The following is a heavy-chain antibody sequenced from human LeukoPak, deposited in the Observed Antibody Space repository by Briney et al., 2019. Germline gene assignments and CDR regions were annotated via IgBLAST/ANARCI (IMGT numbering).Heavy chain of an antibody. CDR1: GGSISNGDHY. V-gene: IGHV4-34*01. J-gene: IGHJ5*02. D-gene: IGHD3-22*01. Sequence: PSETLSLTCTVSGGSISNGDHYWSWIRQPPGKGLEWIGEINHSGSTNYNPSLKSRVTISVDTSKNQFSLKLSSVTAADTAVYYCARRERGYYYDSKNWFDPWGQGTLVTVSS. CDR3: ARRERGYYYDSKNWFDP. CDR2: INHSGST.